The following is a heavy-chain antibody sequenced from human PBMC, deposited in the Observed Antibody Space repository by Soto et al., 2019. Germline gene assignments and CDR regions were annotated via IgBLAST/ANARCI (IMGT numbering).Heavy chain of an antibody. CDR2: IIPILGIA. Sequence: QVQLVQSGAEVKKPGSSVKVSCKASGGTFSSYTISWVRQAPGQGLEWMGRIIPILGIANYAQKFQGRVTITAAKSTSTAYMELSRLRSEDTAVYYCAREEDYYGSGAFFDYWGQGTLVTVSS. CDR3: AREEDYYGSGAFFDY. CDR1: GGTFSSYT. D-gene: IGHD3-10*01. V-gene: IGHV1-69*08. J-gene: IGHJ4*02.